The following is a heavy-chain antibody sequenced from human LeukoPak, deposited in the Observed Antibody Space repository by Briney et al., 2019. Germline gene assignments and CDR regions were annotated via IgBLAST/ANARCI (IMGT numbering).Heavy chain of an antibody. J-gene: IGHJ4*02. CDR3: AKEYSGSFDY. CDR2: VNSDGSST. Sequence: PGGSLRLSCAASGFTFSSYWMHWVRQAPGKGLVWVSRVNSDGSSTGYADSVKGRFTISRDNAKNTLYLQMNSLSGEDTAVYYCAKEYSGSFDYWGQGTLVTVSS. D-gene: IGHD2-15*01. CDR1: GFTFSSYW. V-gene: IGHV3-74*01.